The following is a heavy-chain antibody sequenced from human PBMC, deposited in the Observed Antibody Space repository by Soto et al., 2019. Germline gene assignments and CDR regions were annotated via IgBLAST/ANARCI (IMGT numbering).Heavy chain of an antibody. CDR2: INHSGST. V-gene: IGHV4-34*01. Sequence: SEALSLTCAVYGGSFSGYYWSWIRQPPGKGLEWIGEINHSGSTNYNPSLKSRVTISVDTSKNQLSLKLSSVTAADTAVYYCARHPQRGFGEMYYSYYYMDVWGKGTTVTVSS. D-gene: IGHD3-10*01. CDR1: GGSFSGYY. CDR3: ARHPQRGFGEMYYSYYYMDV. J-gene: IGHJ6*03.